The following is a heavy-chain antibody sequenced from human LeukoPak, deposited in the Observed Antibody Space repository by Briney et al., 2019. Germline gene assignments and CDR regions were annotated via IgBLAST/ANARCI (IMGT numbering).Heavy chain of an antibody. V-gene: IGHV3-7*01. J-gene: IGHJ4*02. D-gene: IGHD1-1*01. CDR1: GFTSSSYW. CDR2: IKQDGSEK. CDR3: ASDYNTRSRFDC. Sequence: PGGSLRLSCAASGFTSSSYWMNWVRQAPGKGLEWVANIKQDGSEKYYVDSVKGRFTISRDNAKNSLYLQMNSLRAEDTAVYYCASDYNTRSRFDCWGQGTLVTVSS.